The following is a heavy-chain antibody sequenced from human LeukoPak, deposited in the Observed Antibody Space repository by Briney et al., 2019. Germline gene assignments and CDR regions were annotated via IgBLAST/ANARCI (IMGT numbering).Heavy chain of an antibody. CDR3: ARVQEYFGYYYYMDV. D-gene: IGHD2/OR15-2a*01. V-gene: IGHV7-4-1*02. J-gene: IGHJ6*03. CDR2: INTNTGNP. Sequence: ASVKVSCKASGYTFTSYAMNWVRQAPGQGLEWMGWINTNTGNPTYTQGFTGRFVFSLDTSVSTAYLQISGLKAEDTAVYYCARVQEYFGYYYYMDVWGKGTTVTVSS. CDR1: GYTFTSYA.